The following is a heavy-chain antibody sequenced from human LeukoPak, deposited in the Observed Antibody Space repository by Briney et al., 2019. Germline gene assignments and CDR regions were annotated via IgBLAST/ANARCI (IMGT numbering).Heavy chain of an antibody. CDR3: ARLGYSGDWFLTHAFDI. J-gene: IGHJ3*02. Sequence: SETLSLTCTVSGGSISSYYWSWIRQPPGKGLEWIGYIYYTGSTNNNPSLKSRVTISVDTSKNQFSLKLSSVTAADTAVYYCARLGYSGDWFLTHAFDIWGQGTMVTVSS. CDR2: IYYTGST. CDR1: GGSISSYY. V-gene: IGHV4-59*08. D-gene: IGHD5-12*01.